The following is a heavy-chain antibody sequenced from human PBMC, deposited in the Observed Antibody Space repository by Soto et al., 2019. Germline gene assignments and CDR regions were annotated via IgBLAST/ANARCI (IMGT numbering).Heavy chain of an antibody. CDR2: ISSSGITI. V-gene: IGHV3-11*01. CDR3: ARDRPDIVVGGDAFAI. J-gene: IGHJ3*02. D-gene: IGHD2-2*01. CDR1: GFTFSDYY. Sequence: QVQLVESGGGLVKPGGSLRLSCAASGFTFSDYYMSWIRQAPGKGLEWVSYISSSGITIYYAGSVKGRFTISRDNAKNSLYLQMNSLRAEETAVYYCARDRPDIVVGGDAFAIWGQGTMVTVSS.